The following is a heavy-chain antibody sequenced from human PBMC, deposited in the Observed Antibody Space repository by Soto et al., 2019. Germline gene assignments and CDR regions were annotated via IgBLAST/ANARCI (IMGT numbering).Heavy chain of an antibody. Sequence: ASVKVSCKTSGYTFTSYGISWVRQAPGQGLEWMGWISAYNGNTNYAQKLQGRVTMTTDTSTSTAYMELRSLRSDDTAVYYCAKVRAVLTGYSPFDYWGQGNQVTVS. V-gene: IGHV1-18*01. D-gene: IGHD3-9*01. J-gene: IGHJ4*02. CDR2: ISAYNGNT. CDR3: AKVRAVLTGYSPFDY. CDR1: GYTFTSYG.